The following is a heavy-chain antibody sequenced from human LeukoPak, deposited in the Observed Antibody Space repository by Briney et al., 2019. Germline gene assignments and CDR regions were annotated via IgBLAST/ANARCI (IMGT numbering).Heavy chain of an antibody. CDR1: GFTFSSYS. J-gene: IGHJ6*03. CDR3: ARASSPYCSSTSCPSRGGGYYMDV. Sequence: GGSLRLSCAASGFTFSSYSMNWVRQAPGKGLEWVSSISSSSSYIYYADSVKGRFTISRDNAKNSLYLQMNSLRAEDTAVYYCARASSPYCSSTSCPSRGGGYYMDVWGKGTTVTVSS. D-gene: IGHD2-2*01. V-gene: IGHV3-21*01. CDR2: ISSSSSYI.